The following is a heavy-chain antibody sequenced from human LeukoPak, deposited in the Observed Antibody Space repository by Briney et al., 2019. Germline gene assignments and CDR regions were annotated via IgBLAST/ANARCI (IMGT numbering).Heavy chain of an antibody. J-gene: IGHJ4*02. V-gene: IGHV3-11*01. CDR1: GFTFSDYY. CDR3: ARDRDFWSGYYADY. D-gene: IGHD3-3*01. Sequence: GGSLRLSCAASGFTFSDYYMSWIRQAPGKGLEWVSYISSSGSTIYYADSVKGRFTISRDNAKNSLYLQMNSLRAEDTAVYHCARDRDFWSGYYADYWGQGTLVTVSS. CDR2: ISSSGSTI.